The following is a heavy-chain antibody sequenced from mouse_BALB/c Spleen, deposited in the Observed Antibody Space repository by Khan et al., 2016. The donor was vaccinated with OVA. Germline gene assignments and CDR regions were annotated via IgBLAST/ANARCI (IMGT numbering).Heavy chain of an antibody. CDR3: ARTARIKY. Sequence: QLEESGPGLVKPSKYFFPPSTSIATSFPIGYGWNGIRSFQGKKLDWWGYISYRGSTNYNPSLKSRISITRDTSKNQFFLQLNSVTTEDTATYYCARTARIKYWGQGTTLTVSS. D-gene: IGHD1-2*01. J-gene: IGHJ2*01. V-gene: IGHV3-2*02. CDR1: ATSFPIGYG. CDR2: ISYRGST.